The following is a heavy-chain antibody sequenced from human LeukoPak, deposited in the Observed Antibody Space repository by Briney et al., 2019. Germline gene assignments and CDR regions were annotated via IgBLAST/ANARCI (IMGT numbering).Heavy chain of an antibody. Sequence: TSETLSLTCTVSGGSISSYYWSWIRQPPGKGLEWIGYIYYSGSTNYNPSLKSRVTISIDKSKNQFSLKLTSVTAADTAVYYCARLKQLDIDYWGQGTLVTVSS. CDR2: IYYSGST. V-gene: IGHV4-59*12. CDR1: GGSISSYY. CDR3: ARLKQLDIDY. J-gene: IGHJ4*02. D-gene: IGHD6-6*01.